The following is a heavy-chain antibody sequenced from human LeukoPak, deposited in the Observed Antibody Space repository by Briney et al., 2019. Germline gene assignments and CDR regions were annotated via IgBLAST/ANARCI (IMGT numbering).Heavy chain of an antibody. D-gene: IGHD3-22*01. J-gene: IGHJ4*02. CDR2: IKQDGSDK. Sequence: PGGSLRLSCAASGFTFTTYWMTWVRQAPGKGLEWVANIKQDGSDKYYVDSVKGRFTISRDNARKSVYLQMNSLRAEDTAVYYCARDLSLIALTDWGQGTLVTVSS. CDR1: GFTFTTYW. V-gene: IGHV3-7*03. CDR3: ARDLSLIALTD.